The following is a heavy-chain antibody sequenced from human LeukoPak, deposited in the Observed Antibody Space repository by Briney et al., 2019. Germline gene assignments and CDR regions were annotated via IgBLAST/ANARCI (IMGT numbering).Heavy chain of an antibody. Sequence: GGSLRLSCAASGFTFSSYGMHWVRQAPGKGLEWVAVIWSDGSNKYYADSVKGRFTISRDNSKNTLYLQMNSLRAEDTAVYYCARVLDFWSGSPCGYWDKGTLVTVSS. V-gene: IGHV3-33*01. D-gene: IGHD3-3*01. CDR2: IWSDGSNK. CDR1: GFTFSSYG. J-gene: IGHJ4*02. CDR3: ARVLDFWSGSPCGY.